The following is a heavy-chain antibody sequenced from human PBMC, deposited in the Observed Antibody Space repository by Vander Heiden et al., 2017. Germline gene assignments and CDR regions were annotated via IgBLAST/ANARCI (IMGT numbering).Heavy chain of an antibody. J-gene: IGHJ6*02. Sequence: EVQLLEFGGGLVQPGGSLRLSCAASGFTFRSYAMSWVRQAPGKGLEWVSAISGSGGSTYYADSVKGRFTISRDNSKNTLYLQMNSLRAEDTAVYYCAKSGCSGGSCYSYYYYGMDVWGQGTTVTVSS. D-gene: IGHD2-15*01. V-gene: IGHV3-23*01. CDR3: AKSGCSGGSCYSYYYYGMDV. CDR1: GFTFRSYA. CDR2: ISGSGGST.